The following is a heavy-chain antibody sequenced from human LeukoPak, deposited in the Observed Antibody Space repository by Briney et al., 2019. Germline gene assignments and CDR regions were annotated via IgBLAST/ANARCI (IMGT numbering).Heavy chain of an antibody. V-gene: IGHV3-64D*06. D-gene: IGHD3-10*01. Sequence: GGSLRLSCSASGFTFSSYAMHWVRQGPGKGLEYVSAISSNGGSTYYADSVKGRFTISRDTKNTLYLQMSSLRAEDTAVYYCVAYYYGSGVDYWGQGTLVTVSS. CDR2: ISSNGGST. CDR3: VAYYYGSGVDY. CDR1: GFTFSSYA. J-gene: IGHJ4*02.